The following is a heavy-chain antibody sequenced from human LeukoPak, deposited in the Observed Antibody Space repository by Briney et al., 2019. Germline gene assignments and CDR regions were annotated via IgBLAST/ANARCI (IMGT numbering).Heavy chain of an antibody. CDR3: ARDYYGSGTTFDY. CDR2: ISYDGSNK. D-gene: IGHD3-10*01. Sequence: GGSLRLSCAASGFTFSSYAMHWVRQAPGKGLEWVAVISYDGSNKYYADSVKGRFTISRDNSKNTLYLQMNSLRAEDTAVHYCARDYYGSGTTFDYWGQGTLVTVSS. J-gene: IGHJ4*02. CDR1: GFTFSSYA. V-gene: IGHV3-30*04.